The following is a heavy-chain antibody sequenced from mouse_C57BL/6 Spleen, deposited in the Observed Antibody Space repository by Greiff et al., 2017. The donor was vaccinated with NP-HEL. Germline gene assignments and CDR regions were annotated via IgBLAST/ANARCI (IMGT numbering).Heavy chain of an antibody. CDR2: IHPYNGDT. J-gene: IGHJ2*01. V-gene: IGHV1-47*01. Sequence: VQLQQSGAELVKPGASVKMSCKASGYTFTTYSMDWVKQRHGQGLEWIGNIHPYNGDTKYNQKFKGKATLTVEKSSSTAYLELSRLTSDDSAVYYCARGSYDVYFGCWGQGTTLTVSS. CDR1: GYTFTTYS. D-gene: IGHD2-3*01. CDR3: ARGSYDVYFGC.